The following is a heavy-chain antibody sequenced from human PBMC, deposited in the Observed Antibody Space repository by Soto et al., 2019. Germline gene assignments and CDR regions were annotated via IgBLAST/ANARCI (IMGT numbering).Heavy chain of an antibody. CDR3: ARDTGYSDAFDI. CDR2: IYYSGYT. CDR1: GGSITSGGFF. Sequence: PSATLSLTCSVSGGSITSGGFFWSWVRQDPGEGLELIAYIYYSGYTYYHPSLKSRLSTSMDTSKNQFSLKLSSVTAADTAVYYCARDTGYSDAFDIWGQGTMVTVSS. J-gene: IGHJ3*02. V-gene: IGHV4-31*03. D-gene: IGHD3-22*01.